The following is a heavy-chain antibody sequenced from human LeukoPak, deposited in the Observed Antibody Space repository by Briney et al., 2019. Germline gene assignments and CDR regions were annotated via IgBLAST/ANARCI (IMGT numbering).Heavy chain of an antibody. CDR3: ARGGTMITPNAAFDI. Sequence: SETLSLTCTVSGGSISSYYWSWIRQPPGKGLEWIGYIYYSGSANYNPSLKSRVTISVDTSKNQFSLKLSSVTAADTAVYYCARGGTMITPNAAFDIWGQGTMVTVSS. J-gene: IGHJ3*02. V-gene: IGHV4-59*08. D-gene: IGHD3-22*01. CDR2: IYYSGSA. CDR1: GGSISSYY.